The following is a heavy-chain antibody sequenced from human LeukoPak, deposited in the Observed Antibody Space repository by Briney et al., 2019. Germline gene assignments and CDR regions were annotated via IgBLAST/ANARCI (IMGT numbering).Heavy chain of an antibody. V-gene: IGHV4-4*02. CDR1: GGSISSSNW. CDR2: IYHSGST. J-gene: IGHJ6*02. Sequence: PSGTLSLTCAVSGGSISSSNWWSWVRQPPGKGLEWIGEIYHSGSTNYNPSLKSRVTISVDKSKNQFSLKLSPVTAADTAVYYCARRDSSGYYHYYYYGMDVWGQGTTVTVSS. D-gene: IGHD3-22*01. CDR3: ARRDSSGYYHYYYYGMDV.